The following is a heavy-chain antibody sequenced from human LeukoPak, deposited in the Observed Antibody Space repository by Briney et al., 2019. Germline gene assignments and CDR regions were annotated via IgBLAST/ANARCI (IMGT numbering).Heavy chain of an antibody. Sequence: SETLSLTCTVSNDSIILGDYYWSWIRQPPGKGLEWIGYIYYSGTTYYNPSLKSRVTISVDTSKNQFSLKLSSVTAADTAVYYCARHNDYYVVGGMDVWGQGTTVTVSS. V-gene: IGHV4-30-4*08. CDR1: NDSIILGDYY. CDR2: IYYSGTT. D-gene: IGHD3-10*02. J-gene: IGHJ6*02. CDR3: ARHNDYYVVGGMDV.